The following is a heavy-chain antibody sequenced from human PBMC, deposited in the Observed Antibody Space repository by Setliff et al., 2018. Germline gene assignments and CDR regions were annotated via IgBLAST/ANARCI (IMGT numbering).Heavy chain of an antibody. CDR1: GGSISSGSYY. CDR2: INHSGST. Sequence: SETLSLTCTVSGGSISSGSYYWSWIRQPAGKGLEWIGEINHSGSTNYSPSLKSRVTISVDTSKNQFSLKLSSVTAADTAVYYCASYRQDVNYWGQGTLVTV. J-gene: IGHJ4*02. V-gene: IGHV4-61*10. D-gene: IGHD4-4*01. CDR3: ASYRQDVNY.